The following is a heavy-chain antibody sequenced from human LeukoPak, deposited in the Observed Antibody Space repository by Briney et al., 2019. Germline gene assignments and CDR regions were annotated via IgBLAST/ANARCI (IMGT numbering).Heavy chain of an antibody. D-gene: IGHD6-13*01. V-gene: IGHV3-21*01. CDR2: ISSSSSYI. Sequence: PGGSLRLSCAASEFTFSSYSMNWVRQAPGKGLEWVSSISSSSSYIYYADSVKGRFTISRDNAKNSLYLQMNSLRAEDTAVYYCARFSSSSINYWGQGTLVTVSS. CDR3: ARFSSSSINY. CDR1: EFTFSSYS. J-gene: IGHJ4*02.